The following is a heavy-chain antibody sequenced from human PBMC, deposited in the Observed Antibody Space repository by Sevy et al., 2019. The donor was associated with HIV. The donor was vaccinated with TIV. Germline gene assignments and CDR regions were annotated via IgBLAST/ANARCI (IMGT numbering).Heavy chain of an antibody. CDR1: GFIFSDYS. D-gene: IGHD3-22*01. Sequence: GGSLRLSCAASGFIFSDYSMNWVRQAPGKGLEWVSSISSTSNYNFYADSVSGRFTISRDNAKNSLYLQMNRLRAEDKAVYYCAGNYYDSRESRIAWGQGTLVTVSS. J-gene: IGHJ5*02. CDR3: AGNYYDSRESRIA. CDR2: ISSTSNYN. V-gene: IGHV3-21*01.